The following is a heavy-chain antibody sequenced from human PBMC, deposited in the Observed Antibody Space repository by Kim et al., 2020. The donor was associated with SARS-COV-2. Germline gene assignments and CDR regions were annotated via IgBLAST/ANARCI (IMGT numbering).Heavy chain of an antibody. CDR1: GFTFSTSW. Sequence: GGSLRLSCLASGFTFSTSWMTWVRQAPGKGPEAVANIKEDGSEKYYVASVKGRFTISRDNAKNSLYLQMNSLRVEDTAVYYCVRGVEYWGQGTLITVSS. J-gene: IGHJ4*02. V-gene: IGHV3-7*01. CDR2: IKEDGSEK. CDR3: VRGVEY.